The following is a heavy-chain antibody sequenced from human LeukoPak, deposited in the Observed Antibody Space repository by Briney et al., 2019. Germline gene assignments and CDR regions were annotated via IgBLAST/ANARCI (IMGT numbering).Heavy chain of an antibody. V-gene: IGHV4-30-4*08. J-gene: IGHJ4*02. CDR3: ARHEQWLVPVDY. CDR1: GGSISSGDYY. Sequence: SQTLSLTCTVSGGSISSGDYYWSWIRQPPGKGLEWIGYIYYSGSTYYNPSLKSRVTISVDTSKNQFSLKLSSVTAADTAVYYCARHEQWLVPVDYWGQGTLVTVSS. D-gene: IGHD6-19*01. CDR2: IYYSGST.